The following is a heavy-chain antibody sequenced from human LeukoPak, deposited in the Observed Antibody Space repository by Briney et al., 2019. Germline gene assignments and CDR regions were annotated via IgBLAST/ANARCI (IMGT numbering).Heavy chain of an antibody. Sequence: ASVKVSCKASGYTFTGYYMHWVRQAPGQGLEWMGWINPNSGGTNYAQKFQGRVNMTRDTSISTAYMELSRLRSDDTAVYYCAREGNEYDILTGYYRSRWFDPWGQGTLVTVSS. D-gene: IGHD3-9*01. J-gene: IGHJ5*02. CDR3: AREGNEYDILTGYYRSRWFDP. CDR1: GYTFTGYY. V-gene: IGHV1-2*02. CDR2: INPNSGGT.